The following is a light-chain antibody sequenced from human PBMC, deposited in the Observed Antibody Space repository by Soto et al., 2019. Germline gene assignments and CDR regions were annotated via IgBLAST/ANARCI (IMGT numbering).Light chain of an antibody. CDR1: SSDVGGYNY. CDR3: GAWDRGLSAVV. Sequence: QSVLTQPPSASGSPGQSVTISCTGTSSDVGGYNYVSWYQQHPGKAPKLMIYEVGKRPSGVPDRFSGSKSGTSATLGIAGLQTGDEADYYGGAWDRGLSAVVFGGGTKLTVL. V-gene: IGLV2-8*01. CDR2: EVG. J-gene: IGLJ2*01.